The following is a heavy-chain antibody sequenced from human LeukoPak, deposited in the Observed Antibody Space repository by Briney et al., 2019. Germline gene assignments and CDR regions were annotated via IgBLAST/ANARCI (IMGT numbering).Heavy chain of an antibody. V-gene: IGHV3-30*04. J-gene: IGHJ5*02. CDR3: ARDRTVTTSWFDP. D-gene: IGHD4-17*01. CDR1: GFTFSSYA. Sequence: GRSLRLSCAASGFTFSSYAMHWVRQAPGKGLEWVAVISYDGGNKNYADSVKGRFTISRDSSKNTLYLQMNSLRTEDTAVYYCARDRTVTTSWFDPWGQGTLVTVSS. CDR2: ISYDGGNK.